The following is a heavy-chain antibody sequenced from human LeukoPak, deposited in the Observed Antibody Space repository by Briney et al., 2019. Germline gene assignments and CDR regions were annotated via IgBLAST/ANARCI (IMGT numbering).Heavy chain of an antibody. V-gene: IGHV4-34*01. CDR1: GGSFSGYH. J-gene: IGHJ6*03. Sequence: PSETLSLTCAVYGGSFSGYHWTWVRQSPGKGLEWIGDINPSGSTYYNPSLKSRLTISVDTSKNQFSLKLRSVTAADTAVYYCARGRHDITMIVVVMTSVSYYLDVWGKGTTVTVS. D-gene: IGHD3-22*01. CDR3: ARGRHDITMIVVVMTSVSYYLDV. CDR2: INPSGST.